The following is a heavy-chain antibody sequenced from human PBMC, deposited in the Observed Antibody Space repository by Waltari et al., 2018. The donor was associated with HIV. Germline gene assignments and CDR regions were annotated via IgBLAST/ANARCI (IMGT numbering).Heavy chain of an antibody. CDR3: ATIRFLGKRYYYYGMDV. CDR2: IIPIFGTA. CDR1: GGTFSSYA. V-gene: IGHV1-69*01. Sequence: QVQLVQSGAEVKKPGSSVKVSCKASGGTFSSYAISWVRQAPGQGLEWMGGIIPIFGTANYAQKFQGRVTITADESTSTAYMELSSLRSEDTAVYYCATIRFLGKRYYYYGMDVWGQGTTVTVSS. D-gene: IGHD3-3*01. J-gene: IGHJ6*02.